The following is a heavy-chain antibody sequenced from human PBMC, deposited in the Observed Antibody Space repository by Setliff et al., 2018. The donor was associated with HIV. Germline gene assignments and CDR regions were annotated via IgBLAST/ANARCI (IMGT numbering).Heavy chain of an antibody. J-gene: IGHJ6*03. CDR2: INHSGDT. V-gene: IGHV4-34*01. CDR3: ARGPGGWQRDCYYYMDV. CDR1: GVSFTGHY. D-gene: IGHD2-15*01. Sequence: SETLSLTCAVYGVSFTGHYWSWIRQPPGKGLEWIGEINHSGDTNYNPSLKSRVTISVDMSKNQFSLKLRSVTAADTAVYYCARGPGGWQRDCYYYMDVWGKGTTVTVSS.